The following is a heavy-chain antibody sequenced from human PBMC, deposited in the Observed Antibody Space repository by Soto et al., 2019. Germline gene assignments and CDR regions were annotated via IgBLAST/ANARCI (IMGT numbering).Heavy chain of an antibody. CDR3: VVLISVGEVEYYDDYGMDV. CDR1: GGTFSSYA. V-gene: IGHV1-69*06. CDR2: IIPIFGTA. Sequence: QVQLVQSGAEVKKPGSSVKVSCKASGGTFSSYAISWVRQAPGQGLEWMGGIIPIFGTANYAQKFQGRVTNPMDKSTSKASLGVCSLRSGATSVYSGVVLISVGEVEYYDDYGMDVCGQGTTVVVAS. J-gene: IGHJ6*02. D-gene: IGHD3-10*01.